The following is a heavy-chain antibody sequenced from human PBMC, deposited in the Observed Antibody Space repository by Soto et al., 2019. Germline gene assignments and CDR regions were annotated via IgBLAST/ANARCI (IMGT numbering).Heavy chain of an antibody. Sequence: GGSLRLSCAASGFTFSSYSMNWVRQAPGKGLEWVSSISSSSSYIYYADSVKGRFTISRDNAKNSLYLQMNSLRAEDTAVYYCARVGKLTKRRGEKSSIAARVFYYYYYMDVWGKGTTVTVSS. J-gene: IGHJ6*03. V-gene: IGHV3-21*01. CDR1: GFTFSSYS. D-gene: IGHD6-6*01. CDR2: ISSSSSYI. CDR3: ARVGKLTKRRGEKSSIAARVFYYYYYMDV.